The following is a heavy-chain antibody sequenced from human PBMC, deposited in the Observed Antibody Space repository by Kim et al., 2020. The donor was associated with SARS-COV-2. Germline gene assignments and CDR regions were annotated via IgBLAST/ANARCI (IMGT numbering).Heavy chain of an antibody. CDR3: VRRGSYSLFYY. V-gene: IGHV4-39*01. CDR1: GGSISSSSYY. D-gene: IGHD1-26*01. Sequence: SETLSLTCTVSGGSISSSSYYWGWIRQPPGKGLDWIGSIYYSGSTYYNPSLKSRVTISVDTSKNQFSLKLSSVTAADTAVYYCVRRGSYSLFYYWGPGTLVTVSS. J-gene: IGHJ4*02. CDR2: IYYSGST.